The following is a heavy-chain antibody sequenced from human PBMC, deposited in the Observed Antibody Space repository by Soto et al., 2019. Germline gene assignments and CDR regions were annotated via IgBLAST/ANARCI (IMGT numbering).Heavy chain of an antibody. V-gene: IGHV4-59*01. J-gene: IGHJ4*02. CDR1: GGSICFYY. D-gene: IGHD4-17*01. Sequence: SETLSLTCTVSGGSICFYYWSWIRQPPGKGLEWIGYIYYSGSTNYNPSLKSRVTISVDTSKNQFSLKLSSVTAADTAVYYCARNYGDYADYWGQATLVTVSS. CDR3: ARNYGDYADY. CDR2: IYYSGST.